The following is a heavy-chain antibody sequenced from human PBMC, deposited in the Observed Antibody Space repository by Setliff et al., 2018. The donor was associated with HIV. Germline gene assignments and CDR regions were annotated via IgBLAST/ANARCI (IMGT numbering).Heavy chain of an antibody. V-gene: IGHV3-30*11. J-gene: IGHJ4*02. D-gene: IGHD3-10*01. Sequence: QPGGSLRLSCVASGFTFSTFAMHWVRQAPGKGLEWVSVISYDATRISYADSVKGRFTISRDNSKNTLFLQMNSLRVEDTAVYYCAKDVGVRGAFDYWGQGALVTVSS. CDR1: GFTFSTFA. CDR2: ISYDATRI. CDR3: AKDVGVRGAFDY.